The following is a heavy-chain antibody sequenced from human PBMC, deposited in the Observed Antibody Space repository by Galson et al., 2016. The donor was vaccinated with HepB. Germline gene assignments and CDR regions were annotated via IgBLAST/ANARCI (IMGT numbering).Heavy chain of an antibody. CDR1: GFTFSSYS. CDR3: ARDKSPGYSGYESPFNWFDP. CDR2: ISSSRTI. V-gene: IGHV3-48*02. Sequence: SLRLSCAASGFTFSSYSMNWVRQAPGKGLEWVSYISSSRTIYYADSVKGRFTISRDNAKNSLYLQMNSLRDEDTAVYYCARDKSPGYSGYESPFNWFDPWGRGTLVTVSS. D-gene: IGHD5-12*01. J-gene: IGHJ5*02.